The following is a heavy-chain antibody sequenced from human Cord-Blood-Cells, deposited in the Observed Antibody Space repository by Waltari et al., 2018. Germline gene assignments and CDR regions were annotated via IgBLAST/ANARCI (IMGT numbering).Heavy chain of an antibody. CDR1: GGSISSYY. V-gene: IGHV4-59*01. CDR2: IYYSGST. J-gene: IGHJ3*02. D-gene: IGHD6-6*01. Sequence: QVQLQESGPGLVKPSETLSLTCTVSGGSISSYYWSWIRQPPGKGLEWIGYIYYSGSTNYHPSLKSRVTISVDTSKNQFSLKLSSVTAADTAVYYCARVGEIAARDAFDIWGQGTMVTVSS. CDR3: ARVGEIAARDAFDI.